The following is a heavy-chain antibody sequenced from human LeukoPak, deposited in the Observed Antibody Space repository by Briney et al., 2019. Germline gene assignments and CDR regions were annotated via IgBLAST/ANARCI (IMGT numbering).Heavy chain of an antibody. Sequence: PSETLSLTCTVSGGSISSGGYYWSWIRQHPGKDLEWIGYIHYSGSTYYNPSLKSRVTMSVDTSKNQFSLRLSSVTAADTALYYCARGAAASGHFDYWGQGTLVTVSS. CDR2: IHYSGST. V-gene: IGHV4-31*03. J-gene: IGHJ4*02. CDR3: ARGAAASGHFDY. D-gene: IGHD3-16*01. CDR1: GGSISSGGYY.